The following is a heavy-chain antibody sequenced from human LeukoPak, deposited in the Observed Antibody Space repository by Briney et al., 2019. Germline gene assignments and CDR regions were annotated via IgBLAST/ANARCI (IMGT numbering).Heavy chain of an antibody. Sequence: SVKVSCKASGGTFSSYAISWVRQAPGQGLEWMGGIIPIFGTANYAQKFQGRVTTTADESTSTAYMELSSLRSEDTAVYYCARDLLSPGVTTGVDAFDIWGQGTMVTVSS. CDR1: GGTFSSYA. CDR2: IIPIFGTA. J-gene: IGHJ3*02. D-gene: IGHD4-17*01. CDR3: ARDLLSPGVTTGVDAFDI. V-gene: IGHV1-69*01.